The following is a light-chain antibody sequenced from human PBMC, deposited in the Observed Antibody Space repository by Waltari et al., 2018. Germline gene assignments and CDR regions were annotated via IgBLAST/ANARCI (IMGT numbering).Light chain of an antibody. Sequence: QSVLTQPPSASGTPGQRVTISCSGSTSNIGRNYVYWYQQLPGTAPKLLIYCCGQRPSGLPARSSGSKAGTAASLASSVLLSVEEADYYSSAWDDMWSTWEFSGGTKVTVL. V-gene: IGLV1-47*01. CDR2: CCG. CDR1: TSNIGRNY. J-gene: IGLJ3*02. CDR3: SAWDDMWSTWE.